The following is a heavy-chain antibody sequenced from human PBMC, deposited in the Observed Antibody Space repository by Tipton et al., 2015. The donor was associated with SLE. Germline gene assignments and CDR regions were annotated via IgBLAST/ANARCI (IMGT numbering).Heavy chain of an antibody. J-gene: IGHJ3*02. CDR2: IYYSGRT. D-gene: IGHD3-22*01. V-gene: IGHV4-59*01. Sequence: TLSLTCTVSGGSLSSYYWSWTRQPPGKGLEWVGYIYYSGRTNYNPSLKSRVTISVDTSKNQFSLKLSSVTAADTAVYYCARDGRGYFYDRGCFDIWGQGTMVTVSS. CDR3: ARDGRGYFYDRGCFDI. CDR1: GGSLSSYY.